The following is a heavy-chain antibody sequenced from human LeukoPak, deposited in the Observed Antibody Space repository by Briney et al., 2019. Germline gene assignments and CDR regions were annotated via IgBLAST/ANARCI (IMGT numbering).Heavy chain of an antibody. D-gene: IGHD4-11*01. Sequence: GGSLRLSCATSGFTFSSYPMSWVRQAPGRGLEWVSVISGNSGAIYYADSVKGRFTISRDNAKNTVYLQMNNLRGEDTALYYCSKAGDTNYYRHGDYWGQGTLVTVSS. J-gene: IGHJ4*02. CDR2: ISGNSGAI. V-gene: IGHV3-23*01. CDR1: GFTFSSYP. CDR3: SKAGDTNYYRHGDY.